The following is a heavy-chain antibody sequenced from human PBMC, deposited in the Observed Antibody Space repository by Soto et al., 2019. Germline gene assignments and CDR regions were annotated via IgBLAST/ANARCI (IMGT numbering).Heavy chain of an antibody. D-gene: IGHD5-18*01. CDR1: GFTFDDYA. Sequence: SLRLSCAASGFTFDDYAMHWVRQAPGKGLEWVSGISWNSGTIGYADSVKGRFTISRDNAKNSLYLQMNSLRPEDTALYYCAKDFGLGYSYGEPAYYGMDVWGQGTTVTVSS. V-gene: IGHV3-9*01. CDR3: AKDFGLGYSYGEPAYYGMDV. J-gene: IGHJ6*02. CDR2: ISWNSGTI.